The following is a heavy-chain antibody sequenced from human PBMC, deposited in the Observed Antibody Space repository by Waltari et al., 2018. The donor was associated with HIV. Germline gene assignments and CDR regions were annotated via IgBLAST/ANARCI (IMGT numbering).Heavy chain of an antibody. Sequence: EVQLVESVGGLVQPGGSLRLSCAASGFTFSSYWMHWVRQAPGKGLVWVSHIKSDGSTTNYADSVKGRFTISRDNAKNTLYLQMNSLRAEDTATYYCARGFRVACSGGTCYSHYWGQGTLVTVSS. V-gene: IGHV3-74*01. CDR2: IKSDGSTT. CDR1: GFTFSSYW. D-gene: IGHD2-15*01. CDR3: ARGFRVACSGGTCYSHY. J-gene: IGHJ4*02.